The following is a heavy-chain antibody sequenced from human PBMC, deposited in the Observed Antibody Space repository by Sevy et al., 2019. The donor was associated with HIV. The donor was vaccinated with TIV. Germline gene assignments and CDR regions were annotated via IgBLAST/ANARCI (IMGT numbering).Heavy chain of an antibody. Sequence: ASVKVSCKASGYTFTSYAMHWVRQAPGQRLEWMGWINAGNGNTKYSQKFQGRVTITRDTSASTAYMELSSLRSEDTAVYYCARGPYYDILTGYYLYFDYWGQGTLVTISS. CDR2: INAGNGNT. D-gene: IGHD3-9*01. V-gene: IGHV1-3*01. CDR3: ARGPYYDILTGYYLYFDY. J-gene: IGHJ4*02. CDR1: GYTFTSYA.